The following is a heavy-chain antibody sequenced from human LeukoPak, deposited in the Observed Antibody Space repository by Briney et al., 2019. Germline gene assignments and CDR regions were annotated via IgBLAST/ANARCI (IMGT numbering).Heavy chain of an antibody. CDR3: ARVPLRDGYNSGRVRFDP. Sequence: PSETLSLTCTVSGGSISSTSYYWGWIRQPPGKGLEWIGSIYYSGSTYYNPSLESRVTISVDTSKNQFSLKRSSVTAADTAVYYCARVPLRDGYNSGRVRFDPWGQGTLVTVSS. V-gene: IGHV4-39*01. CDR2: IYYSGST. D-gene: IGHD5-24*01. J-gene: IGHJ5*02. CDR1: GGSISSTSYY.